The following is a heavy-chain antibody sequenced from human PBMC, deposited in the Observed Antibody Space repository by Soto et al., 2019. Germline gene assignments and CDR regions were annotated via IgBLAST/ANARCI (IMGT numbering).Heavy chain of an antibody. Sequence: QVQLVQSGAEVKKPGASVKVSCKASGYTFTSYYMHWVRQAPGQGLEWMGIITPSGGSTSYAQKFQGRVTMTRDTSTSTVYMELRSMRSEDTAVYYCARQVLQGSSWYGGFDYWGQGTLVTVSS. CDR3: ARQVLQGSSWYGGFDY. CDR1: GYTFTSYY. D-gene: IGHD6-13*01. J-gene: IGHJ4*02. CDR2: ITPSGGST. V-gene: IGHV1-46*03.